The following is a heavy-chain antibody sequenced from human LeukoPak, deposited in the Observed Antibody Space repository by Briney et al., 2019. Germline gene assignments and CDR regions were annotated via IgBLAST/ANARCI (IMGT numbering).Heavy chain of an antibody. Sequence: SQTLSLAWPVSGGSISSGGYYWSWIRRQPGKGLEWIGYIYYSGSTYYNPSLKSRVTITVDTSKNQFSLKLSSVTAADTAVYYCARRTIFGVVNSWGQGTLVTVSS. J-gene: IGHJ5*02. CDR2: IYYSGST. V-gene: IGHV4-31*02. D-gene: IGHD3-3*01. CDR1: GGSISSGGYY. CDR3: ARRTIFGVVNS.